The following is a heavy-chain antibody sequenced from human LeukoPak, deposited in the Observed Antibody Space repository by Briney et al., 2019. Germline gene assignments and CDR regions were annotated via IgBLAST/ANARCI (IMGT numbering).Heavy chain of an antibody. CDR3: ARAWAAALDY. D-gene: IGHD6-13*01. CDR1: GGSISSGSYY. J-gene: IGHJ4*02. CDR2: IYYSGST. V-gene: IGHV4-61*01. Sequence: SETLSLTCTVSGGSISSGSYYWSWIRQPPGKGLEWIGYIYYSGSTNYNPSLKSRVTISVDTSKNQFSLKLSSVTAADTAVYYCARAWAAALDYWGQGTLVTVSS.